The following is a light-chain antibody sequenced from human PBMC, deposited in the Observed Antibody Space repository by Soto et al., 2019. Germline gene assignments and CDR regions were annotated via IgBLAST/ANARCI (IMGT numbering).Light chain of an antibody. CDR1: QSVSSK. CDR2: GAS. J-gene: IGKJ1*01. CDR3: QHSNDLPPTWT. Sequence: EIVMTQSPATLSVSPGERATLSCRASQSVSSKLAWYQQKPGQAPRVLIYGASTRATGIPARFSGSGSGTEFTLTISSLQTEEFAVYYCQHSNDLPPTWTFGQGTRVEIK. V-gene: IGKV3-15*01.